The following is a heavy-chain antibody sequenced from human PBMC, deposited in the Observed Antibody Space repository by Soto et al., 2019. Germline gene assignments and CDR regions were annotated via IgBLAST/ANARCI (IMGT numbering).Heavy chain of an antibody. V-gene: IGHV3-33*01. CDR2: IWYDGSNK. CDR3: ARDGTNDAFDI. Sequence: QVQLVESGGGVVQPGRSLRLSCAASGFTFSSYGMHWVRQAPGKGLEWVAVIWYDGSNKYYADSVKGRFTISRDNSKNTLYLQMNSLRAEDTAVYYCARDGTNDAFDIWGQGTMFTVSS. J-gene: IGHJ3*02. CDR1: GFTFSSYG.